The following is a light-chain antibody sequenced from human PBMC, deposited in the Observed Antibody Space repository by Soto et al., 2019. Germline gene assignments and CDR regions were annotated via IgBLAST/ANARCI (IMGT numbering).Light chain of an antibody. CDR3: QSYDSSLSGWV. CDR2: RNI. V-gene: IGLV1-40*01. CDR1: SSNIGAGYD. J-gene: IGLJ3*02. Sequence: QSVLTQPPSVSGVPGQRVTISCTGSSSNIGAGYDVHWYQQFPGTAPKLLIYRNINRPSGVPDRFSGSKSGTSASLAITGLQAEDEADYYCQSYDSSLSGWVFGGGTQLTVL.